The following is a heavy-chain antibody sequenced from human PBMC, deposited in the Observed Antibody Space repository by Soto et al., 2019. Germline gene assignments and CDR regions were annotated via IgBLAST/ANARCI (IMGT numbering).Heavy chain of an antibody. CDR3: VRDSHGDY. Sequence: EVQLVESGGGLVQPGGSLRLSCAASGFTFNSYWMQWVRHAPGKGLEWVSRIDGDEDSTTNYADSVKGRFTISRDNVKNTLYWQMNSLRDEETAVYYCVRDSHGDYWGQGTLVTVSS. V-gene: IGHV3-74*01. J-gene: IGHJ4*02. CDR1: GFTFNSYW. CDR2: IDGDEDSTT.